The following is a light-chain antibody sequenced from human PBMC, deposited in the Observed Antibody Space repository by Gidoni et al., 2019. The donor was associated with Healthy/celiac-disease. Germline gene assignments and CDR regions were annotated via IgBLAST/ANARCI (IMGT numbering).Light chain of an antibody. J-gene: IGKJ4*01. CDR3: QQRGNWPRLT. CDR2: DAS. V-gene: IGKV3-11*01. Sequence: EIVLTQSPATLSLSPGERATLSCRASQSVSSYLAWYQQKAGQAPRLLIYDASNRATGIPARFSGSGSGTDFTLTISSLEPEDFAVYYCQQRGNWPRLTFGGGTKVEIK. CDR1: QSVSSY.